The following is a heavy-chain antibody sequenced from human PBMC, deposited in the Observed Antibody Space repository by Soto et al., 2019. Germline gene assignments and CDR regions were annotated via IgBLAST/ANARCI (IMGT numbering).Heavy chain of an antibody. CDR2: NIPLFGTS. J-gene: IGHJ6*02. CDR3: ARTYSSSSWGRRYYYYFGMDV. D-gene: IGHD6-6*01. Sequence: QVQLVQSGAEVKKPGSSVKVSCKASGDTFKNYAISWVRQAPGQGLEWVGGNIPLFGTSNYAQKFQDRVTITADESTTTAYMELSSLRDEDTAICYCARTYSSSSWGRRYYYYFGMDVWGQGTTVTVSS. V-gene: IGHV1-69*01. CDR1: GDTFKNYA.